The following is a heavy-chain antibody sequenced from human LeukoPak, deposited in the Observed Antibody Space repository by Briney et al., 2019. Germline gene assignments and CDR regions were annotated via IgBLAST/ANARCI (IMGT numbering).Heavy chain of an antibody. CDR3: AREPLEYCTNGVCYSHYYYGMDV. V-gene: IGHV4-39*02. D-gene: IGHD2-8*01. J-gene: IGHJ6*02. CDR2: IYYSGST. Sequence: SETLSLTCTVSGGSISSSSYYWGWIRQPPGKGLEWIGSIYYSGSTYYNPSLKSRVTISVDTSKNQFSLKLSSVTAADTAVYYCAREPLEYCTNGVCYSHYYYGMDVWGQGTTVTVSS. CDR1: GGSISSSSYY.